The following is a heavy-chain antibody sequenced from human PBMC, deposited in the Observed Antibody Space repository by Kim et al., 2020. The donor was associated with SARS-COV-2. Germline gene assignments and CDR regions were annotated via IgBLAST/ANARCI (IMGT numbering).Heavy chain of an antibody. V-gene: IGHV3-73*01. J-gene: IGHJ6*02. CDR3: TFVMVTGSPMDV. CDR1: GFTFSAST. CDR2: IRTKTHTYAT. Sequence: GGSLRLSCAASGFTFSASTMHWVRQASGKGLEWVGRIRTKTHTYATTYTQSVKGRFTISRDDSKNTAYLQMNSLKIEDTAVYYCTFVMVTGSPMDVWGQGTTVTVSS. D-gene: IGHD2-21*02.